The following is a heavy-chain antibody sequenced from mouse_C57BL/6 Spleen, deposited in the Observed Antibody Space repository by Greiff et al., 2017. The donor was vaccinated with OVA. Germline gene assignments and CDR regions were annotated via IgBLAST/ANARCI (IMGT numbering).Heavy chain of an antibody. CDR2: IYPGSGST. CDR1: GYTFTSYW. Sequence: QVQLQQPGAELVKPGASVKMSCKASGYTFTSYWITWVKQRPGQGLEWIGDIYPGSGSTNYNEKFKSKATLTVDTSSSTAYMQLSSLTSEDSAVYYCARWDYSNYVNYFDYWGQGTTLTVSS. CDR3: ARWDYSNYVNYFDY. V-gene: IGHV1-55*01. J-gene: IGHJ2*01. D-gene: IGHD2-5*01.